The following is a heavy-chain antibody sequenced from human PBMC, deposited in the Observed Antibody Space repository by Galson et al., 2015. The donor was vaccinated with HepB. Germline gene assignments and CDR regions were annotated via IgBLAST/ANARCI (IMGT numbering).Heavy chain of an antibody. CDR2: ISSSSSTI. J-gene: IGHJ4*02. Sequence: SLRLSCAASGFIFNSYSMNWVRQAPGKGLEWVSYISSSSSTIYYADSVKGRFTISRDNAKNSLYLQMNSLRDEDTAVYYCARVSDMVRGPGNDYWGQGTLVTVSS. D-gene: IGHD3-10*01. CDR3: ARVSDMVRGPGNDY. V-gene: IGHV3-48*02. CDR1: GFIFNSYS.